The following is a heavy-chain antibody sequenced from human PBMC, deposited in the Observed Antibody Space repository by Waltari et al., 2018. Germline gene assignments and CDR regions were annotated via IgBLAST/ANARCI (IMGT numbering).Heavy chain of an antibody. J-gene: IGHJ6*02. CDR3: VKWDYSGSGFSHFYPMDV. D-gene: IGHD3-10*01. CDR2: ISYDGSNK. V-gene: IGHV3-30*18. Sequence: QVQLVESGGGMVQPGRSLRLPCVASGFIFSNYGMHWVRQAPGKVLEWVAFISYDGSNKYYRDSVKGRFTISRDNSKNRLSLQMNSLTPEDTAVYHCVKWDYSGSGFSHFYPMDVWGQGTTVTVS. CDR1: GFIFSNYG.